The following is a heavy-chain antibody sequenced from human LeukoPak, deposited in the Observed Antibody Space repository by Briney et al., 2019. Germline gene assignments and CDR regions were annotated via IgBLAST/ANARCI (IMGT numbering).Heavy chain of an antibody. J-gene: IGHJ4*02. CDR3: AKTIALATYYFDY. Sequence: GGSLRLSCAASGFTFSSYAMSWVRQAPGKGLEWVSAISGSGGRTYYTDSVKGRFTISRDKSKNTLYLQMNSLRAEDTAVYYCAKTIALATYYFDYWGQGTLVTVSS. CDR1: GFTFSSYA. V-gene: IGHV3-23*01. D-gene: IGHD6-19*01. CDR2: ISGSGGRT.